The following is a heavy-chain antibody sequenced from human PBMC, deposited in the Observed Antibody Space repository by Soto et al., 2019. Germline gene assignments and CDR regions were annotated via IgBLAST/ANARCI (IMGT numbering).Heavy chain of an antibody. J-gene: IGHJ5*02. D-gene: IGHD4-17*01. CDR2: IYYSGST. CDR1: GGSISSYY. V-gene: IGHV4-59*01. Sequence: SETLSLTCTASGGSISSYYRSWIRQPPGKGLEWIGYIYYSGSTNYNPSLKSRVTISVDTSKNQYSLKLSSVTAADTAVYYCARDNNYGDNNWFEPWGQGTLVTVSS. CDR3: ARDNNYGDNNWFEP.